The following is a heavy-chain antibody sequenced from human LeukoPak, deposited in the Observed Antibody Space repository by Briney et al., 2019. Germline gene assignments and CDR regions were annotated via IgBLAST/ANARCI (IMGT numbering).Heavy chain of an antibody. V-gene: IGHV3-7*01. Sequence: GSLRLSCVASGFTFSRYWMTWVRQAPGKGLEWVANIKEDGSEKNYVDSMKGRFTISRDNAKNSLYLQMNTLRADDTAIYYCARDTDGSLDYWGQGVLVTVAS. CDR1: GFTFSRYW. J-gene: IGHJ4*02. CDR2: IKEDGSEK. D-gene: IGHD1-26*01. CDR3: ARDTDGSLDY.